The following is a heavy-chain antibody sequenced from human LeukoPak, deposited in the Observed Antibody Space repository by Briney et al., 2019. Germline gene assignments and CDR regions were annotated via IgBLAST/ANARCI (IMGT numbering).Heavy chain of an antibody. D-gene: IGHD3-16*02. CDR3: ARGSYDYVWGSYRLNWFDP. Sequence: ASVKVSCKASGYTFSSYDITWVRQVSGQGLEWMGWMNPNSGNTDYAQKFQGRVTITRNTSISTAYMELSRLRSDDTAVYYCARGSYDYVWGSYRLNWFDPWGQGTLVTVSS. J-gene: IGHJ5*02. CDR1: GYTFSSYD. V-gene: IGHV1-8*03. CDR2: MNPNSGNT.